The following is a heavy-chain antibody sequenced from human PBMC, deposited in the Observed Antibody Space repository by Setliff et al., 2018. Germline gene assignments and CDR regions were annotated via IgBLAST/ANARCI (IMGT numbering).Heavy chain of an antibody. CDR1: GGTFSSYT. J-gene: IGHJ4*02. D-gene: IGHD3-22*01. Sequence: GASVKVSCKASGGTFSSYTISWVRQAPGQGLEWMGRIIPILGIANYAQKFQGRVTITADKSTSTAYMELSSLRSEDTAVYYCARELNYYYDSSGYFLPDWGQGTLVTVSS. CDR2: IIPILGIA. CDR3: ARELNYYYDSSGYFLPD. V-gene: IGHV1-69*02.